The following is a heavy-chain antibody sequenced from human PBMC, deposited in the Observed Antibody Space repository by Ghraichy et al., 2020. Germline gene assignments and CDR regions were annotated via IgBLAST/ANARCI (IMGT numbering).Heavy chain of an antibody. CDR3: ARARNSSGYYPVGF. D-gene: IGHD3-22*01. CDR1: GDSISSGDYF. CDR2: IYKSGST. Sequence: SQTLSLTCTVSGDSISSGDYFWGWIRQLPGKGLEWIGYIYKSGSTYYDPSLKSRLTISIDASKNQFSLKLNSVTATDTAVYYCARARNSSGYYPVGFWGQGTLVTGSS. V-gene: IGHV4-30-4*08. J-gene: IGHJ4*02.